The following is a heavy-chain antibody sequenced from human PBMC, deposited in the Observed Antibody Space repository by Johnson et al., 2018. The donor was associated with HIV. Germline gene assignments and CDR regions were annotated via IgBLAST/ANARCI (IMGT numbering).Heavy chain of an antibody. CDR2: IRYDGSNK. Sequence: QVQLVESGGGVVQPGGSLRLSCAASGFTFSSYGMHWVRQAPGKGLEWVAFIRYDGSNKYYADSVKGRFTISRDNSKNTLYLQMNSLRAEDTAVYYCAKGAQWLPSDAFDIWGQGTMVTVSS. D-gene: IGHD6-19*01. CDR3: AKGAQWLPSDAFDI. CDR1: GFTFSSYG. V-gene: IGHV3-30*02. J-gene: IGHJ3*02.